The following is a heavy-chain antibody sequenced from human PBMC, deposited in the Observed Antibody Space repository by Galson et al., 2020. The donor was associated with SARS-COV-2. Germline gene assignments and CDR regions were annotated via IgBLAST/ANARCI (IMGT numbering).Heavy chain of an antibody. J-gene: IGHJ4*02. CDR3: ARSAIFSVVTLADY. CDR1: GYTFTGYY. Sequence: ASVKVSCRTSGYTFTGYYIHWVRQAPGQGLEWMGWINPNSGGTHYAQKFQDRVTMTRDTSITTAYMELSRLRSDDTAIYYCARSAIFSVVTLADYWGQGTLLTVSS. V-gene: IGHV1-2*02. CDR2: INPNSGGT. D-gene: IGHD3-3*01.